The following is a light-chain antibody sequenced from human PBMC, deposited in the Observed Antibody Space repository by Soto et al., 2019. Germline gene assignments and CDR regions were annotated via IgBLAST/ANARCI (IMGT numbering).Light chain of an antibody. CDR3: QSYDSSIVV. J-gene: IGLJ2*01. Sequence: NFMLTQPHSVSESPGKTVTISCTRSSGSIASNYVQWYQQRPGSAPTTVIYEDNQRPSAVPDRFSGSTDGSSNSASLTISGLQTEDEADYYCQSYDSSIVVFGGGTKVTVL. CDR2: EDN. CDR1: SGSIASNY. V-gene: IGLV6-57*04.